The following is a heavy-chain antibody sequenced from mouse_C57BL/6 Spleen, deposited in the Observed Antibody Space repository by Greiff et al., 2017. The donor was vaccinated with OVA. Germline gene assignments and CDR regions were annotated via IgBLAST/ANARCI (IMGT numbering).Heavy chain of an antibody. Sequence: QVQLQQSGSELRSPGSSVKLSCKDFDSEVFPIAYMSWVRQKPGHGFEWIGGILPSIGRTIYGEKFEDKATLDADTLSNTAYLELNSLTSEDSAIYYCARGAHYYGSSSWFAYWGQGTLVTVSA. CDR3: ARGAHYYGSSSWFAY. D-gene: IGHD1-1*01. J-gene: IGHJ3*01. CDR2: ILPSIGRT. V-gene: IGHV15-2*01. CDR1: DSEVFPIAY.